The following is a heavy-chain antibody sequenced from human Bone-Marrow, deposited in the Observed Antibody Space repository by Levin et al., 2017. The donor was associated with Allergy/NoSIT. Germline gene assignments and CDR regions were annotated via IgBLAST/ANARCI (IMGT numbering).Heavy chain of an antibody. CDR1: GFSFSDYG. CDR2: IWNDGNNK. CDR3: ARDGGFLQWLFFFDY. D-gene: IGHD3-3*01. Sequence: GGSLRLSCVASGFSFSDYGMHWVRQAPGKGLEWVAVIWNDGNNKDYEDSVKGRFTISRDTSKNTVYLEMNSLRAEDTAVYYCARDGGFLQWLFFFDYWGHGTLVTVSS. J-gene: IGHJ4*01. V-gene: IGHV3-33*01.